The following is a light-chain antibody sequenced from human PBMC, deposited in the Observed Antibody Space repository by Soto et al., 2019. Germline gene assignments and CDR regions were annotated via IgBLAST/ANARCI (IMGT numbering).Light chain of an antibody. CDR2: EDT. J-gene: IGLJ3*02. CDR1: GDTIASNY. Sequence: NFILTQPHSVSASPGKTVTISCTGSGDTIASNYVQWYQQFPGSAPSTIIFEDTQRASGIPDRFSGSIDSSSNSASLTISGLTTEDEADYYCQSYNNGNWVFGGGTKLTVL. V-gene: IGLV6-57*02. CDR3: QSYNNGNWV.